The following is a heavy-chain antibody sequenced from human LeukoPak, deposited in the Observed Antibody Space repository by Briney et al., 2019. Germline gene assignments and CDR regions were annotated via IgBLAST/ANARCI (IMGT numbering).Heavy chain of an antibody. D-gene: IGHD1-26*01. Sequence: ASVKVSFKASGYTFTSYDINWVRQATGQGLEWMGWMNPNSGNTGYAQKFQGRVTMTRNTSISTAYMELSSLRSEDTAVYYCARGKRGAHHAYYYYYMDVWGKGTTVTVSS. CDR1: GYTFTSYD. V-gene: IGHV1-8*01. CDR2: MNPNSGNT. J-gene: IGHJ6*03. CDR3: ARGKRGAHHAYYYYYMDV.